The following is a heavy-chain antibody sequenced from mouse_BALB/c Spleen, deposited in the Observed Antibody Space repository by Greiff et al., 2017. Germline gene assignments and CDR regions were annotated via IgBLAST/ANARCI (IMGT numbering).Heavy chain of an antibody. CDR1: GFTFSSFG. CDR2: ISSGSSTI. J-gene: IGHJ4*01. CDR3: ANGNGAMDY. V-gene: IGHV5-17*02. D-gene: IGHD2-1*01. Sequence: DVKLVESGGGLVQPGGSRKLSCAASGFTFSSFGMHWVRQAPEKGLEWVAYISSGSSTIYYADTVKGRFTISRDNPKNTLFLQMTSLRSEDTAMYYCANGNGAMDYWGQGTSVTVSS.